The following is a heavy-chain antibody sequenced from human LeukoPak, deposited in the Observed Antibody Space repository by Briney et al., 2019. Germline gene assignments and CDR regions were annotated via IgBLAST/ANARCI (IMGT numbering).Heavy chain of an antibody. Sequence: PGGSLRLSCAASGFTFSSYGMNWVRQAPGKGLEWVSTISGSGGSTYYADSVKGRFTISRDNSKNTLYLQMNSLRAEDTAVYYCAKGHLRYCSSTSCSNVDYWGQGTLVTVSS. D-gene: IGHD2-2*01. J-gene: IGHJ4*02. CDR1: GFTFSSYG. V-gene: IGHV3-23*01. CDR3: AKGHLRYCSSTSCSNVDY. CDR2: ISGSGGST.